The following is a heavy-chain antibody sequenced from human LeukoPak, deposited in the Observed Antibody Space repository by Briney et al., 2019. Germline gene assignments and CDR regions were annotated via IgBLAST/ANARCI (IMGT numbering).Heavy chain of an antibody. J-gene: IGHJ4*02. CDR3: ARSNMVRGVRALDY. V-gene: IGHV4-34*01. D-gene: IGHD3-10*01. CDR2: INHSGST. CDR1: GGSFSGYY. Sequence: SETLSLTCAVYGGSFSGYYWSWIRQPPGKGLEWIGEINHSGSTNYNPSPKSRVTISVDTSKNQFSLELSSVTAADTAVYYCARSNMVRGVRALDYWGQGTLVTVSS.